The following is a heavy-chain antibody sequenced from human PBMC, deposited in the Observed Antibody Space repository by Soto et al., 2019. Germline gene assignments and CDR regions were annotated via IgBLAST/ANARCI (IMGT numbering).Heavy chain of an antibody. J-gene: IGHJ4*02. CDR2: INAGNGNT. Sequence: GASVKVSCKGSGYTFACYVMNWVRQAPGQRLEWMGWINAGNGNTKYSQKFQDRVTITRDTSASTVYMELSSLRSEDTAVYYCAGSPYGDYVTFDYWGQGTLVTVSS. V-gene: IGHV1-3*01. CDR3: AGSPYGDYVTFDY. D-gene: IGHD4-17*01. CDR1: GYTFACYV.